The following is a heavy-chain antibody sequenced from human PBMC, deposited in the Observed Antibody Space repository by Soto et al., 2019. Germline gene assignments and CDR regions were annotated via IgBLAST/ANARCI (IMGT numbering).Heavy chain of an antibody. Sequence: ASVKVSCKASGYTFTSYAMHWVRQAPGQRLEWMGWINAGNGNTKYSQKFQGRVTITGDTSASTAYMELSSLRSEDTAVYYCARAMKGYCSGGSCYRPFDYWGRGTLVTVSS. CDR2: INAGNGNT. J-gene: IGHJ4*02. CDR3: ARAMKGYCSGGSCYRPFDY. CDR1: GYTFTSYA. D-gene: IGHD2-15*01. V-gene: IGHV1-3*01.